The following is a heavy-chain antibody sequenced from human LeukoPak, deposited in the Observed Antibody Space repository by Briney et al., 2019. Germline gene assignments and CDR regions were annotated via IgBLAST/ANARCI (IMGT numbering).Heavy chain of an antibody. CDR1: GGTFSSYA. J-gene: IGHJ4*02. D-gene: IGHD2-2*01. Sequence: ASVKVSCKASGGTFSSYAISWVRQAPGQGLEWMGWISAYNGNTNYAQKLQGRVTMTTDTSTSTAYMELRSLRSDDTAVYYCARWGVPAAIRTFDYWGQGTLVTVSS. CDR2: ISAYNGNT. V-gene: IGHV1-18*01. CDR3: ARWGVPAAIRTFDY.